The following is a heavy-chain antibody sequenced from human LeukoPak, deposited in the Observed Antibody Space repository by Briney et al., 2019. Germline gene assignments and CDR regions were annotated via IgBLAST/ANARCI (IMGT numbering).Heavy chain of an antibody. CDR1: GYTFTDYY. D-gene: IGHD3-10*01. Sequence: ASVKVSCKASGYTFTDYYMHWVRQAPGQGLEWMGWMNPNSGNTGYAQKFQGRVTITRNTSISTAYMELSSLRSDDTAVYYCAREAYASGSFRTDYYYMDVWGKGTTVTISS. V-gene: IGHV1-8*03. CDR2: MNPNSGNT. J-gene: IGHJ6*03. CDR3: AREAYASGSFRTDYYYMDV.